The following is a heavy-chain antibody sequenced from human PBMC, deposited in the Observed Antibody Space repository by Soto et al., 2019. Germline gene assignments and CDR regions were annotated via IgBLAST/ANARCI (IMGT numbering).Heavy chain of an antibody. V-gene: IGHV1-8*01. Sequence: ASVKVSCKASGYNISSYDIIWVRQAAGQGLEWMGWMDPNRGHSDSVQNFRGRVTMTTNISASTAYMELSGLRSDDTGVYYCARDLVSAGYYYDSSGSPTFDYWGQGTLVTVSS. D-gene: IGHD3-22*01. CDR2: MDPNRGHS. CDR1: GYNISSYD. J-gene: IGHJ4*02. CDR3: ARDLVSAGYYYDSSGSPTFDY.